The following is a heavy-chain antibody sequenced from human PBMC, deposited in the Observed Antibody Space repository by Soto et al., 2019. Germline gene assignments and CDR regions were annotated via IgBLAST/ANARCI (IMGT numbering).Heavy chain of an antibody. D-gene: IGHD3-3*01. CDR1: GGSFSGYY. Sequence: QVQLQQWGAGLLKPSETLSLTCAVYGGSFSGYYWSWIRQPPGKGLEWIGEITNSGSTNYNPSLKSRVTISVDTSKNQFSLKLSSVTAADTAVYYCARNGSYYDFGSGYYFGGGMDVWGQGTTVTVSS. CDR2: ITNSGST. V-gene: IGHV4-34*01. J-gene: IGHJ6*02. CDR3: ARNGSYYDFGSGYYFGGGMDV.